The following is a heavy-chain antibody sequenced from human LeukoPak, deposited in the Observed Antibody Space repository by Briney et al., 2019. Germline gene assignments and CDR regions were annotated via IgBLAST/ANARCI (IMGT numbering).Heavy chain of an antibody. CDR2: ISNNGGT. J-gene: IGHJ6*03. CDR3: ARETKDIYSPCWGLYDTYYYIDA. D-gene: IGHD5/OR15-5a*01. Sequence: SQTLSLTCAVSPGSMDSGLYYWTWIRQPAGKGLEWIGRISNNGGTAYNPSLRSRVTITVDTSNNHLSLKLTSVTAADTAVYYCARETKDIYSPCWGLYDTYYYIDAWGKGTTVTVSS. V-gene: IGHV4-61*02. CDR1: PGSMDSGLYY.